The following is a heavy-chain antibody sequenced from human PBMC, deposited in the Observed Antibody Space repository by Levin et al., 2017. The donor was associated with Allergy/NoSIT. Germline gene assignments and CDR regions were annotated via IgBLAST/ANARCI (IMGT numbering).Heavy chain of an antibody. CDR2: ISSSSSYI. V-gene: IGHV3-21*01. CDR3: ARDSRGYYYGSAAGHFDL. CDR1: GFTFSSYS. Sequence: SCAASGFTFSSYSMNWVRQAPGKGLEWVSSISSSSSYIYYADSVKGRFTISRDNAKNSLYLQMNSLRAEDTAVYYCARDSRGYYYGSAAGHFDLWGRGTLVTVSS. D-gene: IGHD3-10*01. J-gene: IGHJ2*01.